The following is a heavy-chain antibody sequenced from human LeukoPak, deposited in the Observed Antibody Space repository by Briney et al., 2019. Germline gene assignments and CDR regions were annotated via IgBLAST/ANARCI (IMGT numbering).Heavy chain of an antibody. V-gene: IGHV1-18*01. D-gene: IGHD3-22*01. CDR2: ISAYNGNT. CDR3: ARDPDSSGYYYGVDY. CDR1: GGTFSSYA. J-gene: IGHJ4*02. Sequence: ASVKVSCKASGGTFSSYAISWVRQAPGQGLEWMGWISAYNGNTNYAQKLQGRVTMTTDTSTSTAYMELRSLRSDDTAVYYCARDPDSSGYYYGVDYWGQGTLVTVSS.